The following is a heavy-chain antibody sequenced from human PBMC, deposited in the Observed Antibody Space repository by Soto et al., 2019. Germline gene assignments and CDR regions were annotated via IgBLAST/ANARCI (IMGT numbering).Heavy chain of an antibody. D-gene: IGHD2-21*02. CDR2: IWYDGSNK. CDR3: ASSIVVVTANSNAFDI. CDR1: GFTFSSYG. J-gene: IGHJ3*02. V-gene: IGHV3-33*01. Sequence: GSLRLSCAASGFTFSSYGMHWVRQAPGKGLEWVAVIWYDGSNKYYADSVKGRFTISRDNSKNTLYLQMNSLRAEDTAVYYCASSIVVVTANSNAFDIWGQGTMVTVSS.